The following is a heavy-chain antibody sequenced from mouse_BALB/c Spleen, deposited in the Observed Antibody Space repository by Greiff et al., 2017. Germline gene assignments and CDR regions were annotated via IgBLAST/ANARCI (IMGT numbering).Heavy chain of an antibody. CDR3: ARRDGYFPFDY. J-gene: IGHJ2*01. CDR2: IYPGDGDT. Sequence: QVQLQQSGPELVKPGASVKISCKASGYAFSSSWMNWVKQRPGQGLEWIGRIYPGDGDTNYNGKFKGKATLTADKSSSTAYMQLSSLTSVDSAVYFCARRDGYFPFDYWGQGTTLTVSS. V-gene: IGHV1-82*01. D-gene: IGHD2-3*01. CDR1: GYAFSSSW.